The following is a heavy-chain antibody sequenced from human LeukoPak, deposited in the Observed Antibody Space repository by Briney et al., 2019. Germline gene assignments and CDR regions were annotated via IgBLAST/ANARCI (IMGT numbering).Heavy chain of an antibody. CDR1: GGSISSGSYY. Sequence: TLSLTCTVSGGSISSGSYYWSWIRQPAGKGLEWIGRIYTSGSTNYNPSLKSRVTISVDTSKNQFSLKLSSVTAADTAVYYCAREVLEWFWFDPWGQGTLVTASS. V-gene: IGHV4-61*02. D-gene: IGHD3-3*01. J-gene: IGHJ5*02. CDR3: AREVLEWFWFDP. CDR2: IYTSGST.